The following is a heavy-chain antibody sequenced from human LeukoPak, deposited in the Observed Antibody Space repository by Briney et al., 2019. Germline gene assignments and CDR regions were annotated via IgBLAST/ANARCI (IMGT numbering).Heavy chain of an antibody. D-gene: IGHD3-10*01. CDR1: GFTFSSYA. CDR2: ISSNGGST. Sequence: GGSLRLSCAASGFTFSSYAMHWVRQAPGKGLEYVSAISSNGGSTYYANSVKGRFTISRDNSKNMLYLQMGSLRAEDMAVYHCARDKDPYGSGSSMRAFDIWGQGTMVTVSP. CDR3: ARDKDPYGSGSSMRAFDI. V-gene: IGHV3-64*01. J-gene: IGHJ3*02.